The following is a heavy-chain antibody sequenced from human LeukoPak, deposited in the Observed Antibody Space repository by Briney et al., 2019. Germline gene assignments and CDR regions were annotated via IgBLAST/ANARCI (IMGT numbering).Heavy chain of an antibody. CDR1: GGSFSGYY. Sequence: SETLSLTCAVYGGSFSGYYWSWIRQPPGKGLEWIGEINHSGSTNYHPSLKSGVTISLDTCKNPFSLKLSSVTAADTAVYYCARLQRCWGQGTLVTVSS. V-gene: IGHV4-34*01. CDR2: INHSGST. D-gene: IGHD5-24*01. J-gene: IGHJ4*02. CDR3: ARLQRC.